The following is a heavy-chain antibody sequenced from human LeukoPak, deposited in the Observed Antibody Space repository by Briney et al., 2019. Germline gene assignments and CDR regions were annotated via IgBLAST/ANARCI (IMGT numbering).Heavy chain of an antibody. CDR2: ISFSNSTL. V-gene: IGHV3-48*04. CDR3: ARRLVAALDGMDV. D-gene: IGHD2-15*01. J-gene: IGHJ6*02. CDR1: GFNVSYYS. Sequence: GGSLRLSCAASGFNVSYYSMNWVRQAPGKGLEWVSYISFSNSTLYYADSVRGRFTISRDNAKNSLYLQMNSLRAEDTAVYYCARRLVAALDGMDVWGQGTTVTVSS.